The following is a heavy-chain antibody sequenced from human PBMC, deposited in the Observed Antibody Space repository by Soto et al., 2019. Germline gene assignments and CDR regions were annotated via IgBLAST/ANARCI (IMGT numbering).Heavy chain of an antibody. D-gene: IGHD3-9*01. CDR3: TTDSRPYYDIWTGLDS. CDR1: GFTFNNAW. Sequence: EVQLVESGGGLVKSGGSLRLSCAASGFTFNNAWMSWVRQAPGKGLEWVGRSRSNADGGTAVYAAPVKGRFTISRDDSKYTLYLQMNSLKTEDTAVYYCTTDSRPYYDIWTGLDSWGQGTLVTVSS. CDR2: SRSNADGGTA. V-gene: IGHV3-15*01. J-gene: IGHJ4*02.